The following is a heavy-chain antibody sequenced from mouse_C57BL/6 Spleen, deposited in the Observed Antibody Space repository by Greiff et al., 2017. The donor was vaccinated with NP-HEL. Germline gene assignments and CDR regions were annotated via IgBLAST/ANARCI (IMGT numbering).Heavy chain of an antibody. CDR2: IDPSDSET. D-gene: IGHD2-2*01. J-gene: IGHJ1*03. Sequence: LKQPGAELVRPGSSVKLSCKASGYTFTSYWMHWVKQRPIQGLEWIGNIDPSDSETHYNQKFKDKATLTVDKSSSTAYMQLSSLTSEDSAVYYCARRGMVTKYFDVWGTGTTVTVAS. CDR1: GYTFTSYW. CDR3: ARRGMVTKYFDV. V-gene: IGHV1-52*01.